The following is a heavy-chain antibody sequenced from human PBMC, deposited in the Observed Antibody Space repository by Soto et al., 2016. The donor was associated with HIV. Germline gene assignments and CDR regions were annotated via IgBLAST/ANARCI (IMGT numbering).Heavy chain of an antibody. CDR3: ARRIAAAGNKLLTTNYMDV. D-gene: IGHD6-13*01. CDR2: MSASGNTI. V-gene: IGHV3-11*04. J-gene: IGHJ6*03. CDR1: GFTFSDYY. Sequence: VQLVESGGGLVKPGGSLRLSCAASGFTFSDYYMIWIRQVPGKGLEWLSYMSASGNTIYYSDSVKGRFTISRDNAKNSLYLQMNTLRADDTAVYYCARRIAAAGNKLLTTNYMDVVGTKGPRSPSP.